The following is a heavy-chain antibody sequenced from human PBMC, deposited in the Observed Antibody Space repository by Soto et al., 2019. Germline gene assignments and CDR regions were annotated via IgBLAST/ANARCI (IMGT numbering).Heavy chain of an antibody. Sequence: SETLSLTCTVSGGSVSSGDYYWSWIRQPPGKGLEWIGYIYYSGSTNYNPSLKSRVSISLDTSKNQFSLRLTSVTAADTAVYYCARIPVNTYMINWFDPWGQGTLVTVSS. V-gene: IGHV4-61*08. CDR1: GGSVSSGDYY. CDR2: IYYSGST. CDR3: ARIPVNTYMINWFDP. J-gene: IGHJ5*02. D-gene: IGHD3-16*01.